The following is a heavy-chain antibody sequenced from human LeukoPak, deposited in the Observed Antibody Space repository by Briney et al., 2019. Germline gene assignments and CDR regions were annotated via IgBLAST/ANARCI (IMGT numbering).Heavy chain of an antibody. J-gene: IGHJ4*02. CDR1: GFTFSSYW. D-gene: IGHD3-10*01. CDR3: ARDFYGSGSYYKRTFDY. V-gene: IGHV3-7*01. Sequence: GGSLRLSCAASGFTFSSYWMSWVRQAPGKGLEWVANIKQDGSEKYYVDSVKGRFTISRDNAKNSLYLQMNSLRAEDTAVYYCARDFYGSGSYYKRTFDYWGQGTLVTVSS. CDR2: IKQDGSEK.